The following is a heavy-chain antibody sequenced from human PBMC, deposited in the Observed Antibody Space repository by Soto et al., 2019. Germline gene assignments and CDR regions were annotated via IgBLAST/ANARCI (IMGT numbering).Heavy chain of an antibody. CDR3: VRESGFTGWYDN. V-gene: IGHV1-3*01. D-gene: IGHD6-25*01. Sequence: VKVSCKASGYTFTGYAMHWVRQAPGQRLEWMGWINAGNGNTKYSQKFQGRVTISVDTSKNQFSLKLNSATAADTAMYYCVRESGFTGWYDNGGQGTLVTVSS. CDR2: INAGNGNT. CDR1: GYTFTGYA. J-gene: IGHJ5*02.